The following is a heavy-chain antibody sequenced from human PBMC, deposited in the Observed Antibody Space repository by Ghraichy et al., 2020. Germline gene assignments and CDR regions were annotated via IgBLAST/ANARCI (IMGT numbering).Heavy chain of an antibody. Sequence: GGSLRLSCEGSGFSFSDYSMIWVRLTPRKALEWVSYITGSSITIFYTDSVKGRFTISRDNAKNSLYLQMNSLRAEDTAVYYCARLPLPRRAEVGDWYFDLWGRGTLVTVPS. CDR2: ITGSSITI. CDR1: GFSFSDYS. V-gene: IGHV3-48*01. CDR3: ARLPLPRRAEVGDWYFDL. J-gene: IGHJ2*01. D-gene: IGHD6-13*01.